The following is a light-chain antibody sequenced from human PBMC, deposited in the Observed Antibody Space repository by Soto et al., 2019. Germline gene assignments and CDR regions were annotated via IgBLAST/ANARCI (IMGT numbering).Light chain of an antibody. Sequence: DTQLTQSPSSVSASVGDRVTITCRASQDISTRLAWYQQKPGTAPKLLIYAASTLLSGVPSRFSGSGSGTDFSLTVSSLQPEDLATYFCQQANTFPWTFGQGTKVGIK. J-gene: IGKJ1*01. V-gene: IGKV1-12*01. CDR1: QDISTR. CDR3: QQANTFPWT. CDR2: AAS.